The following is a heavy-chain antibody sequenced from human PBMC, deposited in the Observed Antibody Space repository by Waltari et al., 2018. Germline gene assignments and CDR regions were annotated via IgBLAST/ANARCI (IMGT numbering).Heavy chain of an antibody. D-gene: IGHD3-22*01. J-gene: IGHJ4*02. Sequence: QVQLVQSGAEVKKPGSSVKVSCKASGGTFSSYAISWVRQAPGQGLEWMGRIIPIFGTANYAQKFQGRVTITADKSTSTAYMELSSLRSEDTAVYYCARDKSYYDSSGTGIGSVDYFDYWGQGTLVTVSS. V-gene: IGHV1-69*08. CDR2: IIPIFGTA. CDR3: ARDKSYYDSSGTGIGSVDYFDY. CDR1: GGTFSSYA.